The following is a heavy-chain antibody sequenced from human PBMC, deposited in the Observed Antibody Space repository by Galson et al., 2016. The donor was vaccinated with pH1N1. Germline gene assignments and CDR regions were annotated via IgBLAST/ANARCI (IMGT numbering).Heavy chain of an antibody. Sequence: SVKVSCKASGYTFTNYYMHWVRQAPGQGLEWMGRITGMFGTTNYAQKVQGRVTITTEEITSSAYMELKSLRSEDTAVYYCVRLSGYVLTGHMDSWGQGTPVTVSS. CDR1: GYTFTNYY. J-gene: IGHJ4*02. D-gene: IGHD3-9*01. CDR2: ITGMFGTT. CDR3: VRLSGYVLTGHMDS. V-gene: IGHV1-69*05.